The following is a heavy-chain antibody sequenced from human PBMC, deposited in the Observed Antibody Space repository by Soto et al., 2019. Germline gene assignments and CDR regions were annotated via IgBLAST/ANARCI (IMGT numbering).Heavy chain of an antibody. J-gene: IGHJ5*02. Sequence: SETLSLTCTVSGGSISSYYWSWIRQPPGKGLEWIGYIYYSGSTNYNPSLKSRVTISVDTSKNQFSLKLSSVTAADTAVYYCARDKQQLVWSGWFDPWGQGTLVTVSS. CDR1: GGSISSYY. CDR3: ARDKQQLVWSGWFDP. D-gene: IGHD6-13*01. V-gene: IGHV4-59*01. CDR2: IYYSGST.